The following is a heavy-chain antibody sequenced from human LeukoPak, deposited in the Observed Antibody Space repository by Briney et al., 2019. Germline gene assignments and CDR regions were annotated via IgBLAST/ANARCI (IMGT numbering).Heavy chain of an antibody. D-gene: IGHD3-10*01. CDR3: ASLPRGSGSYYWPDAFDI. J-gene: IGHJ3*02. V-gene: IGHV3-66*01. Sequence: GGSLRLSCAASGFTVSSNYMSWVRQAPGKGLEWVSVIYSGGSTYYADSVEGRFTISRDNSKNTLYLQMNSLRAEDTAVYYCASLPRGSGSYYWPDAFDIWGQGTMVTVSS. CDR2: IYSGGST. CDR1: GFTVSSNY.